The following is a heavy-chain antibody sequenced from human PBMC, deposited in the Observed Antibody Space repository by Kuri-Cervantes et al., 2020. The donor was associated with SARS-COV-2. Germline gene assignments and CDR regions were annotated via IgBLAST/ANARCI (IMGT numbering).Heavy chain of an antibody. V-gene: IGHV3-23*01. D-gene: IGHD3-22*01. J-gene: IGHJ4*02. CDR2: ISGSGGSA. CDR1: AFTFSGRS. CDR3: TTYESTGYYYDY. Sequence: GESLKISCAASAFTFSGRSMSWVRQAPGKGLEWVSTISGSGGSAYYVDSVMGRFTISRDNSKNTLYLQMNSLRAEDTAIYYCTTYESTGYYYDYWGQRTLVTVSS.